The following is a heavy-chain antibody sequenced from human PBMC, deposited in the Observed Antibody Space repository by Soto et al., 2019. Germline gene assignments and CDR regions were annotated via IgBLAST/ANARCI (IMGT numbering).Heavy chain of an antibody. CDR1: GGSISGHA. D-gene: IGHD5-12*01. Sequence: LSLTCTVSGGSISGHAWIWVRQPAGRGLEWIGHIYPSGSTSYNPSLRSRATMSLDTSNNQIFLNLTSVTAADTAVFYCVRGRSYSVYDFWGPGTLVTVSS. CDR3: VRGRSYSVYDF. V-gene: IGHV4-4*07. J-gene: IGHJ4*02. CDR2: IYPSGST.